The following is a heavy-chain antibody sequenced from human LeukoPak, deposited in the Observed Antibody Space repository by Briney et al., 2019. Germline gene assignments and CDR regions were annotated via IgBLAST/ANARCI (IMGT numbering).Heavy chain of an antibody. CDR3: AREYRPYSSSWYVVYYYYYYMDV. CDR2: ISSSGSTI. CDR1: GFTFSSYE. Sequence: PGGSLRLSCAASGFTFSSYEMNWVRQAPGEGLEWVSYISSSGSTIYYADSVKGRFTISRDNAKNSLYLQMNSLRAEDTAVYYCAREYRPYSSSWYVVYYYYYYMDVWGKGTTVTISS. J-gene: IGHJ6*03. D-gene: IGHD6-13*01. V-gene: IGHV3-48*03.